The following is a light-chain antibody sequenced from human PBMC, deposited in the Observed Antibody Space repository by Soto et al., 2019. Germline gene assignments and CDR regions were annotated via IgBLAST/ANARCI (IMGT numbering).Light chain of an antibody. Sequence: DIQMTQSPSTLSASVGDRVTITCRASQSISTWLAWYQQKPGKAPILLIYKASTLETGVPSRFTGSGSGTEFTLTISSLQPDDFATYYCQQYNTFSTFGQGTKVEMK. CDR2: KAS. CDR3: QQYNTFST. V-gene: IGKV1-5*03. J-gene: IGKJ1*01. CDR1: QSISTW.